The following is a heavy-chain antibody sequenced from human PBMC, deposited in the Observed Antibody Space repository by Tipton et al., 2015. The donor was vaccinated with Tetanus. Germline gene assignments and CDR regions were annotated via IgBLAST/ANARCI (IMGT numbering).Heavy chain of an antibody. CDR3: ARDEGGGRVVRLNWFDP. CDR2: IYYDTMRT. V-gene: IGHV4-31*03. D-gene: IGHD6-6*01. J-gene: IGHJ5*02. CDR1: GASINAGGYL. Sequence: TLSLTCNVSGASINAGGYLWTWVRQRPGEGLEWIGNIYYDTMRTSPIPSLGSRVTISVDTSKNQLSLHVSSVTAADTAVYYCARDEGGGRVVRLNWFDPWGQGTLVTVSS.